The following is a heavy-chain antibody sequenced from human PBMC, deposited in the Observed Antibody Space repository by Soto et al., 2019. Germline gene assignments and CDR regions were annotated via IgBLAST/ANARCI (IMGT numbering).Heavy chain of an antibody. CDR2: VKSKSDGEAT. CDR3: TTGVGATGFDYYYNGTDV. D-gene: IGHD1-26*01. Sequence: EAQLVESGGGVVKPGGSLRLSWGASGFTFRSAWMSWVRQAPGKGLEWVGRVKSKSDGEATDYGAPVKGRFIISRDDSKNTLYLQLNSLKTEDTGVYYCTTGVGATGFDYYYNGTDVWGRGTTVTVSS. CDR1: GFTFRSAW. J-gene: IGHJ6*02. V-gene: IGHV3-15*01.